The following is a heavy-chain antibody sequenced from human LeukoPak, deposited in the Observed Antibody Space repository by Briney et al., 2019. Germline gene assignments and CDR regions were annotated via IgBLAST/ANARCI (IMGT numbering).Heavy chain of an antibody. CDR1: GGSISRSGYY. Sequence: PSETLSLTCTVSGGSISRSGYYWGWIRQPPGKGLEWIGSIYYSGSTFYNPSLKSRVTISVDTSKKQFSLKLNSVTAADTAFYYCARASSGWLRWFDPGAREPWSPSPQ. V-gene: IGHV4-39*07. CDR3: ARASSGWLRWFDP. D-gene: IGHD6-19*01. J-gene: IGHJ5*02. CDR2: IYYSGST.